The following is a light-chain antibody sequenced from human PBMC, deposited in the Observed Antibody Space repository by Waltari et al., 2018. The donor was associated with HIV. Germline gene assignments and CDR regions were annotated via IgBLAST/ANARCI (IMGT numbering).Light chain of an antibody. J-gene: IGLJ2*01. Sequence: SVLTQPPSASGTPGQRVTISCSGSTSNIGSNDVFWYQHLPGAAPKLLIHRNNRRPSGVPDRLSGSTSGTSASLAIVGRRSEDEADYYCVAWDDSLRGVVFGGGTKVAAL. V-gene: IGLV1-47*01. CDR1: TSNIGSND. CDR3: VAWDDSLRGVV. CDR2: RNN.